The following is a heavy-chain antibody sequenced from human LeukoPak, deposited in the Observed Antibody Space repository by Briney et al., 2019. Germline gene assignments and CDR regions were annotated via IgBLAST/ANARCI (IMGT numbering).Heavy chain of an antibody. J-gene: IGHJ4*02. CDR3: ARDSYYYDSSGYFESWYYFDY. Sequence: PSETLSLTCTVSGGSISSGSYYGSWIRQPAGKGLEWIGRIYTSGSTNYNPSLKSRVTISVDTSKNQFSLKLSSVTAADTAVYYCARDSYYYDSSGYFESWYYFDYWGQGTLVTVSS. V-gene: IGHV4-61*02. D-gene: IGHD3-22*01. CDR2: IYTSGST. CDR1: GGSISSGSYY.